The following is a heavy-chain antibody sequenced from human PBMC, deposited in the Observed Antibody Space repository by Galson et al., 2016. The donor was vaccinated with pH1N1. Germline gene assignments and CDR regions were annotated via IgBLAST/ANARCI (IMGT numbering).Heavy chain of an antibody. CDR3: ARDMTSLRRGASYFDN. Sequence: SETLSLTCTVSGGSISSHYWSWIRQPPGKGLEHIGYISYDGRTNYSPSLKSRVTMSVDMSKNQFSLSLNSVTAADTAMYYFARDMTSLRRGASYFDNWGPGTPVTVSS. J-gene: IGHJ4*02. CDR2: ISYDGRT. D-gene: IGHD3-10*01. CDR1: GGSISSHY. V-gene: IGHV4-59*11.